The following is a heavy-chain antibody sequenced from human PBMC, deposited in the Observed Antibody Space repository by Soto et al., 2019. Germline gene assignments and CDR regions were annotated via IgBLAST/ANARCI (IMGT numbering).Heavy chain of an antibody. J-gene: IGHJ6*03. D-gene: IGHD2-15*01. CDR1: GFTVSSNY. V-gene: IGHV3-66*01. CDR3: ARDEILSGYYYMDV. Sequence: EVQLVESGGGLVQPGGSLRLSCAASGFTVSSNYMSWVRQAPGKGLEWVSVIYSGGSTYYADSVKGRFTISRDNSKNTLYLQMNSLRAEDTAVYYCARDEILSGYYYMDVWGKGTTVTVSS. CDR2: IYSGGST.